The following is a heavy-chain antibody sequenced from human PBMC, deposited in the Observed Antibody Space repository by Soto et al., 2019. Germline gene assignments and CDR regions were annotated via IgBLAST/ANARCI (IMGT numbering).Heavy chain of an antibody. D-gene: IGHD6-19*01. CDR1: GFTFSSYG. CDR2: IWYDGSNK. CDR3: ARDLKWRWLVHYGMDV. V-gene: IGHV3-33*01. J-gene: IGHJ6*02. Sequence: QVQLVESGGGVVQPGRSLRLSCAASGFTFSSYGMHWVRQAPGKGLEWVAVIWYDGSNKYYADSVKGRFTISRDNSKNTLYQQMNSLRAEDTAVYYCARDLKWRWLVHYGMDVWGQGTTVTVSS.